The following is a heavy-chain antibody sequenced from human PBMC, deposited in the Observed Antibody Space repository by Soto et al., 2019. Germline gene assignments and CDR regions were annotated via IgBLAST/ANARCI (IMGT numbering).Heavy chain of an antibody. J-gene: IGHJ6*02. CDR3: ARAPITMVRGVIITYYYYYGMDV. CDR2: IYYSGST. D-gene: IGHD3-10*01. V-gene: IGHV4-30-4*01. Sequence: PSETLSLTCTVSGGSISSGDYYWSWIRQPPGKGLEWIGYIYYSGSTYYNPSLKSRVTISVDTSKNQFPLKLSSVTAADTAVYYCARAPITMVRGVIITYYYYYGMDVWGQGTTVTVSS. CDR1: GGSISSGDYY.